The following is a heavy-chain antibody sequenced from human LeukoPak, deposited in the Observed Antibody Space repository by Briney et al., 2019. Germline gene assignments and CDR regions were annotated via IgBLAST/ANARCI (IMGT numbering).Heavy chain of an antibody. CDR1: GFTFSSYW. CDR2: IQNDGSST. J-gene: IGHJ4*02. Sequence: GGSLRLSCAASGFTFSSYWMHWVRHARAKGPEWVSRIQNDGSSTVYAESVKGRFTISRDNAKNTLYLQMNTLRVEDTAVYYCVCYGIAPPYWGQGTLVTVSS. V-gene: IGHV3-74*01. CDR3: VCYGIAPPY. D-gene: IGHD2-8*01.